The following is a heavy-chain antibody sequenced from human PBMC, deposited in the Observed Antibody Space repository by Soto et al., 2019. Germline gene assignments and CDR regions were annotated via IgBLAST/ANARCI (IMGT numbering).Heavy chain of an antibody. J-gene: IGHJ5*02. Sequence: GGSLRLSCAASGFNFISYNMNWVRQAAGKGLEWVSYISSSGSTIYYADSVKGRFTISRDNAKNSLYLQMNSLSAEDTAFYYCARGYFYLFSYYNPPRAPYISWGQGSLVTAPQ. CDR1: GFNFISYN. CDR2: ISSSGSTI. CDR3: ARGYFYLFSYYNPPRAPYIS. D-gene: IGHD3-10*01. V-gene: IGHV3-48*01.